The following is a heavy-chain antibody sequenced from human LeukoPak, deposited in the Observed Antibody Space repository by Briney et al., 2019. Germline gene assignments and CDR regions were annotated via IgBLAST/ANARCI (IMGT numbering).Heavy chain of an antibody. D-gene: IGHD3-3*01. CDR2: ISGSGGNT. V-gene: IGHV3-23*01. Sequence: GGSLRLSCAASGFTFSSNAMSWVRQAPGKGLEWVSAISGSGGNTYYADSVKGRFTISRDNSKNTLYLQMNGLRADDTAIYYCARDAYDDASESWGQGTLVTVSS. CDR3: ARDAYDDASES. CDR1: GFTFSSNA. J-gene: IGHJ5*02.